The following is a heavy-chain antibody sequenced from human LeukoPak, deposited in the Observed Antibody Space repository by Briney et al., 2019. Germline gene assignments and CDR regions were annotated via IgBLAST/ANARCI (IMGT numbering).Heavy chain of an antibody. CDR3: ARTNSGSYYFPYYYGMDV. V-gene: IGHV4-59*01. D-gene: IGHD3-10*01. Sequence: KPSETLSLTCTVSGGSISSYYWSWIRQPPGKGLEWIGYIYYSGSTNYNPSLKSRVTISVDTSKNQFSLKLSSVTAADTAVYYCARTNSGSYYFPYYYGMDVWGQGTTVTVSS. CDR2: IYYSGST. CDR1: GGSISSYY. J-gene: IGHJ6*02.